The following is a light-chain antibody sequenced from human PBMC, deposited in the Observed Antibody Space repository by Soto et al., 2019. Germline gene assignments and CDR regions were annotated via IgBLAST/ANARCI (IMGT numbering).Light chain of an antibody. Sequence: EIVLTQSPGTLSLSPGARAPRSCRARQSVGNDLAWYQQKPGQSPRLLIYDASNRATGIPARFSGSGSGTDFTLTISGLEPEDFAVYYCQQRHNWPLTFGGGTKVDI. J-gene: IGKJ4*01. CDR2: DAS. CDR3: QQRHNWPLT. CDR1: QSVGND. V-gene: IGKV3-11*01.